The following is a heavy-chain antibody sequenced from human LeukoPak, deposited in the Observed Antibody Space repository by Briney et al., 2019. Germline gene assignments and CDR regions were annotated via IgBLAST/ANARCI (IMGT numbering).Heavy chain of an antibody. J-gene: IGHJ6*02. CDR2: IYPGDSDT. Sequence: GESLKISCKGSGYSFTNYWIGWVRQMPGKGLEWMGIIYPGDSDTRYSPSFQGQVTISADKSISTAYLQWSSLKASDTAMYYCARQDCSSTSCYNSYDYYGMDVWGQGTTVTVSS. V-gene: IGHV5-51*01. CDR3: ARQDCSSTSCYNSYDYYGMDV. CDR1: GYSFTNYW. D-gene: IGHD2-2*02.